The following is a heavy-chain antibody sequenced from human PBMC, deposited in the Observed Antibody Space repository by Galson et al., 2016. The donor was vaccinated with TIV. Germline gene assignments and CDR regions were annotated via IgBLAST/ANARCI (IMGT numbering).Heavy chain of an antibody. Sequence: SLRLSCAASGFTFSDYGMHWVRQAPGKGLEWVAVISYDGSDQYYAGSVKGRFTISRDNSKNTLYLQMNSLRRDDTAMYYCAKDPRLYGDYFLLYFDYWGQGTLVTVSS. CDR1: GFTFSDYG. J-gene: IGHJ4*02. V-gene: IGHV3-30*18. CDR3: AKDPRLYGDYFLLYFDY. CDR2: ISYDGSDQ. D-gene: IGHD4-17*01.